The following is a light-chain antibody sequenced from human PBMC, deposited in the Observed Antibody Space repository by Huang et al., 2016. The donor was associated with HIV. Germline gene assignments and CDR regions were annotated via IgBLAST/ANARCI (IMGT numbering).Light chain of an antibody. CDR3: QQYNNRPPYT. Sequence: ETVMTQSPGTLSVSPGDRATFSCRASQTVGINLAWYQQKPGQAPTLLIYCASTRATGVRARVTGSGTGTDFTLTITTLQAEDFGVYYCQQYNNRPPYTFGQGTNLEIK. J-gene: IGKJ2*01. CDR1: QTVGIN. CDR2: CAS. V-gene: IGKV3-15*01.